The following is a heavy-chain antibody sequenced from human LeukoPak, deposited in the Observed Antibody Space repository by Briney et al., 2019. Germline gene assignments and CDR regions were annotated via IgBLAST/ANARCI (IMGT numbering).Heavy chain of an antibody. CDR3: ARSEGGSENY. CDR1: GFIFNSYG. D-gene: IGHD1-26*01. V-gene: IGHV3-21*01. CDR2: ISSTGSYI. Sequence: GGSLRLSCEASGFIFNSYGMNWVRQAPGRGLEWVSSISSTGSYIFYADSVKGRFTISRDDAKNSLYLQMNTLRDEDTGIYYCARSEGGSENYWGQGILVAVSS. J-gene: IGHJ4*02.